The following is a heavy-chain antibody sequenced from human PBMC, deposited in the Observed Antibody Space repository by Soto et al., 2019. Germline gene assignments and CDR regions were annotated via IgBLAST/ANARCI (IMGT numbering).Heavy chain of an antibody. J-gene: IGHJ6*03. CDR2: INPNSGGT. CDR1: GYTFTGYY. CDR3: ARGGLVISAYYYYYMDV. D-gene: IGHD3-9*01. V-gene: IGHV1-2*04. Sequence: QVQLVQSGAEVKKPGASVKVSCKASGYTFTGYYMHWVRQAPGQGLEWMGWINPNSGGTNYAQKFQGWVTRTRDTSISTAYMELSRLRSDDTAVYYCARGGLVISAYYYYYMDVWGKGTTVTVSS.